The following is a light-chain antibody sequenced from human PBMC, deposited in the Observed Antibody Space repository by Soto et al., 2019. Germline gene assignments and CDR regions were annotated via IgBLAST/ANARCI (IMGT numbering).Light chain of an antibody. Sequence: EIVLTQSPGTLSLSPGERATLSCRASQSVSSYLAWYQQKPGQAPRLLIYDTSTRATGFPARFTGGGSETSFTLTISRLEPEDFALYYCQHYQSGHPITFGQGTRLEIK. J-gene: IGKJ5*01. CDR2: DTS. CDR3: QHYQSGHPIT. V-gene: IGKV3-11*01. CDR1: QSVSSY.